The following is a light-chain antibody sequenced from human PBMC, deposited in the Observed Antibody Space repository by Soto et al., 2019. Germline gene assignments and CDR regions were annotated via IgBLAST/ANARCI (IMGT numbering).Light chain of an antibody. Sequence: QSALTQPASVSGSPGQSVTISCTGISLDVGRYEYGSWYQQQPGKPPRLIIYGVTYRPSGVSNRFSGSKSANTASLTISGLQAEDEGDYFCSSYTGDIGYLIFGGGTKLTVL. CDR2: GVT. J-gene: IGLJ2*01. CDR3: SSYTGDIGYLI. V-gene: IGLV2-14*01. CDR1: SLDVGRYEY.